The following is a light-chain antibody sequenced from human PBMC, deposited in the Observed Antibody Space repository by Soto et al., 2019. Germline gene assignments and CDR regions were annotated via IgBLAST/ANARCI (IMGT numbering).Light chain of an antibody. CDR1: RSNIGVNT. CDR3: AAWDDRLTGWI. J-gene: IGLJ2*01. CDR2: SNN. Sequence: QAVVTQPPSTSGTPGQRVAISCSGSRSNIGVNTIIWYQQLPGTAPKLLIFSNNQRPSGVPDRFSGSKSGTSASLAISGLQSEDEANYYCAAWDDRLTGWIFGGGTKVTVL. V-gene: IGLV1-44*01.